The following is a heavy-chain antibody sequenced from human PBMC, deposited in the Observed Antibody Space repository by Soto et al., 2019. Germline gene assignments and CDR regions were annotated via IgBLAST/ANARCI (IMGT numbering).Heavy chain of an antibody. V-gene: IGHV4-34*01. CDR3: ARVRDWFDP. D-gene: IGHD3-3*01. J-gene: IGHJ5*02. CDR1: GGSFSGYY. Sequence: PSETLSLTCAVYGGSFSGYYWSWIRQPPGKGLEWIGEINHSGYTNYNPSLKSRVTISVDTSKNQFSLRLTSVTAADTAGYYCARVRDWFDPWGQGTLVTVSS. CDR2: INHSGYT.